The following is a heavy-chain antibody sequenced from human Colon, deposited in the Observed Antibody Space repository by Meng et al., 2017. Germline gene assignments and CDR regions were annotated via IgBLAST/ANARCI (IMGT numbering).Heavy chain of an antibody. J-gene: IGHJ4*02. D-gene: IGHD3-10*01. CDR3: ARDLYTSGRIDY. CDR2: ISVGNGNT. Sequence: QVQLVASGTEVKKPGASVKVSCKTSGFTFTSYAIQWVRQAPGQSLEWMRWISVGNGNTKYSQKFQDRLTITRDTSASTAYMELSGLKSEDTAVYYCARDLYTSGRIDYWGQGTLVTVSS. CDR1: GFTFTSYA. V-gene: IGHV1-3*01.